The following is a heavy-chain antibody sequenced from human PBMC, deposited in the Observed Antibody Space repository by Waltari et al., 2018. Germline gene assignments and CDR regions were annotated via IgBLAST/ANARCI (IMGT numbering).Heavy chain of an antibody. D-gene: IGHD3-16*01. CDR1: GASVSSGGHS. V-gene: IGHV4-30-2*01. Sequence: QLQLQESGSGLVKPSQTLSLTCAVSGASVSSGGHSWSWIRLPPGRGLEWIGYINDSGSTYYNTTLKSRVTISIDSSRNQFSLKLTSVTAADTAVYYCARDPGGFDRRFDSWGQGILVTVSS. CDR2: INDSGST. J-gene: IGHJ5*01. CDR3: ARDPGGFDRRFDS.